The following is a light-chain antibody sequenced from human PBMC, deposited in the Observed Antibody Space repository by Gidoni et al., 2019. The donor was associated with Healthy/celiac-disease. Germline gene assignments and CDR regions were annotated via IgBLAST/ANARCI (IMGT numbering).Light chain of an antibody. CDR2: GAS. Sequence: EIVWTQSTGTLSVSPGERATLSGRASQSVSSSYLAWYQQKPGQAPRLLIYGASSRATGIPDRFSGSVSGTDFTLTISRLEPEDFAVYYCQQYGSSPTTFGQGTKLEIK. CDR1: QSVSSSY. J-gene: IGKJ2*01. CDR3: QQYGSSPTT. V-gene: IGKV3-20*01.